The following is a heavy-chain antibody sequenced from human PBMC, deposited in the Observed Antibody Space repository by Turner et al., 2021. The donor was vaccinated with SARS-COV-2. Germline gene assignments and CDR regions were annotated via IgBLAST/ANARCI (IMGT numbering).Heavy chain of an antibody. CDR3: ARLVGALDYFYGIDV. J-gene: IGHJ6*02. CDR2: IIYSGST. CDR1: GGSLSSSSFY. V-gene: IGHV4-39*01. D-gene: IGHD2-15*01. Sequence: QLQLQASGSGVVKPLETLSLTCTVSGGSLSSSSFYRGWIRQPPGKGLEWIGSIIYSGSTYYNPSLNSRVTISVDTSKNKFSLKLKTITVTATAVYDCARLVGALDYFYGIDVWGQGTTVTVSS.